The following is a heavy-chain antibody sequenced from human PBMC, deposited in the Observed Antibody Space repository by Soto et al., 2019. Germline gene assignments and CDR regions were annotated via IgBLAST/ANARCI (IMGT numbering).Heavy chain of an antibody. V-gene: IGHV3-72*01. Sequence: EVQLVESGGGLVQPGGSLRLSCAVSGFTFSDHYMDWVRQVPGKGLEWIARSRNRANGYTTVYPTSVKCRFTISRDASKTSLFLQMNSLKTEDTALYYCVRGFNSFDSWGQGTLVTVSS. CDR3: VRGFNSFDS. J-gene: IGHJ4*02. CDR2: SRNRANGYTT. CDR1: GFTFSDHY.